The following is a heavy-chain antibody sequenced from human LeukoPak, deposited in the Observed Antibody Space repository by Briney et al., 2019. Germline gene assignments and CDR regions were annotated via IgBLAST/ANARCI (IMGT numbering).Heavy chain of an antibody. Sequence: ASVKVSCKASGYTFTDYFIHWVRQAPGQGLECMGWINPNIGDASYAQKFHDRVTMTRDRSINTAYMELSRLTSDDTAVYYCARMALDGGDSIGFDSWGQGTLVTVSS. V-gene: IGHV1-2*02. CDR2: INPNIGDA. J-gene: IGHJ5*01. D-gene: IGHD2-21*02. CDR1: GYTFTDYF. CDR3: ARMALDGGDSIGFDS.